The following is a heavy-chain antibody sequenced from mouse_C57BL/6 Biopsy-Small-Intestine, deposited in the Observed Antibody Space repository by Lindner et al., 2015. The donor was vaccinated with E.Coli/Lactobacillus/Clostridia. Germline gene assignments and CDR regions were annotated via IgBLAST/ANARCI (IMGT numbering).Heavy chain of an antibody. CDR1: GYAFSSSW. J-gene: IGHJ2*01. CDR2: INPTNGGT. CDR3: SRSSRGRTYPDS. D-gene: IGHD1-1*01. V-gene: IGHV1-42*01. Sequence: VQLQESGPELVKPGASVKISCKASGYAFSSSWMNWVKQRPGKGLEWIGEINPTNGGTTYNQKFRARATMTVDDSPSTAYLQLKSLTSEDSAVYYCSRSSRGRTYPDSWGQGTTLTVSS.